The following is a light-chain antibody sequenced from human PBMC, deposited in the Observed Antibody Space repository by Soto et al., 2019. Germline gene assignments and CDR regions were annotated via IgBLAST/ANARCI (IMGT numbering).Light chain of an antibody. Sequence: AIRMTQSPSSLSASTGDRVTITCRASQGISSYLAWYQQKPWKAPKLLIYAASTLQSDLPSRFSGSGSVTDFSLTIRCLQSEDLGNYYCQQYYSYSWTCGQGTKVEIK. CDR3: QQYYSYSWT. CDR1: QGISSY. J-gene: IGKJ1*01. V-gene: IGKV1-8*01. CDR2: AAS.